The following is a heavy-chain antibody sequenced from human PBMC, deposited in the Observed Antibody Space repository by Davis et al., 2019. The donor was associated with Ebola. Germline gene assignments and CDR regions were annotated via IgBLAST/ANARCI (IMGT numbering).Heavy chain of an antibody. CDR2: LSGSGGTT. CDR1: GFTFTSYA. J-gene: IGHJ4*02. Sequence: PGGSLRLSCVASGFTFTSYAMSWVRQAPGKGLEWVSALSGSGGTTYYADSVKGRFTISRDNSKNTLYLQMNSLRAEDTAIYYCAKGNQAGYPTTFDYWGQGTLVTVSS. CDR3: AKGNQAGYPTTFDY. D-gene: IGHD3-9*01. V-gene: IGHV3-23*01.